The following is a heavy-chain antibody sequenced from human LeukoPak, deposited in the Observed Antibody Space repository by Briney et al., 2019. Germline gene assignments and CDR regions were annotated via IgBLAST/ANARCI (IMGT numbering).Heavy chain of an antibody. Sequence: ASVKVSCKASGYTFTGYYMHWVRQAPGQGLEWMGWINPNSGGTNYAQKFQGRVTMTRDTSISTAYMELSRLRSDDTAVYYCSINTSSGWYNWYFDLWGCGTLVTVSS. J-gene: IGHJ2*01. D-gene: IGHD6-19*01. CDR3: SINTSSGWYNWYFDL. CDR1: GYTFTGYY. V-gene: IGHV1-2*02. CDR2: INPNSGGT.